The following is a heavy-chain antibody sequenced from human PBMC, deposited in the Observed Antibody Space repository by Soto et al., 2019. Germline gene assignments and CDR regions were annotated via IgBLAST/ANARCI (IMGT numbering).Heavy chain of an antibody. D-gene: IGHD2-21*02. J-gene: IGHJ4*02. Sequence: QVQLVQSGAEVKKPGASVKVSCKASGDTFTDYYIHWVRQAPGQGLEWMGTVNPSGGHTTYAQHCQRTIARTRDTTTRTLYTGRASLTSEDTSIYLGARGGHAVVVTAALDYGGQGTLVTVSS. CDR3: ARGGHAVVVTAALDY. CDR1: GDTFTDYY. CDR2: VNPSGGHT. V-gene: IGHV1-46*01.